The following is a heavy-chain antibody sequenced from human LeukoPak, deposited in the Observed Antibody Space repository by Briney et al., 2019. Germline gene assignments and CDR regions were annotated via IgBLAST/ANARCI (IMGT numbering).Heavy chain of an antibody. V-gene: IGHV3-23*01. J-gene: IGHJ4*02. Sequence: PGGSLRLSCAASGFTFSSYATSWVRQAPGKGLEWVSAISGSGGSTYYADPVKGRFTISRDNSKNTLYLQMNSLRAEDTAVYYCAKVVSGSGSWYFGYFDYWGQGTLVTVSS. CDR1: GFTFSSYA. CDR3: AKVVSGSGSWYFGYFDY. CDR2: ISGSGGST. D-gene: IGHD3-10*01.